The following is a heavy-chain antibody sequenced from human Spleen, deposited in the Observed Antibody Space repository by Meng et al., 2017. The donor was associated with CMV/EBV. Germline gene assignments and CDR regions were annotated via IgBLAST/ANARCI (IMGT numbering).Heavy chain of an antibody. CDR1: GFTFSSYA. Sequence: GGSLRLSCAASGFTFSSYAMSWVRQAPGKGLEWVSVIYSGGSSAYYADSVKGRFSISRDNSKNTLYLQINSLRAEDTAVYYCAKLDSSGWYGYFNYWGQGTLVTVSS. V-gene: IGHV3-23*03. D-gene: IGHD6-19*01. CDR3: AKLDSSGWYGYFNY. J-gene: IGHJ4*02. CDR2: IYSGGSSA.